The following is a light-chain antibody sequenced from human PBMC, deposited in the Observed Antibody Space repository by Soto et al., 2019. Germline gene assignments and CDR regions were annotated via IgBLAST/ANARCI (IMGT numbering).Light chain of an antibody. CDR2: GIN. Sequence: QSVLTQPPSASGTPGQRVTISCSGSRSNIGSNTVSWYQQLPGTVPKLLIYGINQRPSGVPDRFSGSTSGTSASLAISGLQSEDEANYYCATWDDSLSGSVVFGGGTKLTVL. CDR1: RSNIGSNT. CDR3: ATWDDSLSGSVV. V-gene: IGLV1-44*01. J-gene: IGLJ2*01.